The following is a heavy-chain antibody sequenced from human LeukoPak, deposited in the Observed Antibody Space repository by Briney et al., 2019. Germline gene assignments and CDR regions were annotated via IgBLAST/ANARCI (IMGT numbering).Heavy chain of an antibody. V-gene: IGHV4-31*03. Sequence: PSETLSLTCTVSGGSISSGGYYWSWIRQRPGKGLEWIGYIYYSGSTYYNPSLKSRVTISVDTSKNQSSLKLSSVTVADTAVYYCGREGGARLGGGAFDIWGQGTMVTVSS. CDR2: IYYSGST. J-gene: IGHJ3*02. CDR1: GGSISSGGYY. D-gene: IGHD3-16*01. CDR3: GREGGARLGGGAFDI.